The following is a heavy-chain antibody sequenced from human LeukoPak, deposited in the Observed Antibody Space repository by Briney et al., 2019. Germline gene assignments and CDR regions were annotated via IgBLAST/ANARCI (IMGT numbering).Heavy chain of an antibody. CDR2: VYYSGST. J-gene: IGHJ4*02. CDR1: GGSISSYY. Sequence: PSETLSLTCTVSGGSISSYYWSWIRQPPGKGLEWIGCVYYSGSTNYNPSLKSRVTISVDTSKNRFSLKLTSVTAADTAVYYCARDPYYDFWSGYFDYWGQGTLVTVSS. V-gene: IGHV4-59*01. D-gene: IGHD3-3*01. CDR3: ARDPYYDFWSGYFDY.